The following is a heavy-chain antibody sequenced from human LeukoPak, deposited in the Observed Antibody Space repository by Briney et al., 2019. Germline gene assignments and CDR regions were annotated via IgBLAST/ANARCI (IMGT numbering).Heavy chain of an antibody. D-gene: IGHD6-19*01. CDR3: ATTITEYSSGWYGWNY. Sequence: HAGGSLRLSCAASGFTFSSYAMSWVRQAPGKGLEWVSAISGSGGSTYYADSVKGRFTISRDNSKNTLYLQMNSLRAEDTAVYYCATTITEYSSGWYGWNYWGQGTLVTVSS. CDR1: GFTFSSYA. CDR2: ISGSGGST. V-gene: IGHV3-23*01. J-gene: IGHJ4*02.